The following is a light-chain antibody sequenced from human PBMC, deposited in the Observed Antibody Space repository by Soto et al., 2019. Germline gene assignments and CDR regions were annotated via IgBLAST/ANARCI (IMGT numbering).Light chain of an antibody. Sequence: EIVLTQSPGTLSLSPGERATLPCRASQRVXSYLDWYQQKPGQAPRLLXYGASTRATGIPARLSGSGSGTEFTLTISSLQSEDFAVYYCQQYNNWPSTFGPGTRLEIK. V-gene: IGKV3-15*01. CDR3: QQYNNWPST. J-gene: IGKJ5*01. CDR1: QRVXSY. CDR2: GAS.